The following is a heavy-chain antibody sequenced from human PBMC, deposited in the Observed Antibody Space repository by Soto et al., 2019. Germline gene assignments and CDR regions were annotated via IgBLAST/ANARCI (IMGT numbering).Heavy chain of an antibody. CDR3: ARERAAAGTGFYYYYYMDV. V-gene: IGHV3-7*01. J-gene: IGHJ6*03. D-gene: IGHD6-13*01. CDR1: GFTSSSYW. Sequence: GSLRLSCVASGFTSSSYWMSWVRQAPGKGLEWVANIKQDGSEKYYVDSVKGRFTISRDNAKDSLFLQTNSLSAEDTAVYYCARERAAAGTGFYYYYYMDVWGKGTTVTVS. CDR2: IKQDGSEK.